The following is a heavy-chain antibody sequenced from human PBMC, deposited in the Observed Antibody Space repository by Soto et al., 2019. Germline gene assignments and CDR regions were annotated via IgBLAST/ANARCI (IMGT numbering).Heavy chain of an antibody. CDR1: GDSVSSSSVT. V-gene: IGHV6-1*01. Sequence: SQTLSLTCVISGDSVSSSSVTWNWIRQSPSRGLEWLGRTYYRSKWYNDYAESVKSRITINPDTSKNQFSLKLSSVTAADTAVYYCAREPLTWGQGTLVTVS. CDR3: AREPLT. J-gene: IGHJ4*02. CDR2: TYYRSKWYN.